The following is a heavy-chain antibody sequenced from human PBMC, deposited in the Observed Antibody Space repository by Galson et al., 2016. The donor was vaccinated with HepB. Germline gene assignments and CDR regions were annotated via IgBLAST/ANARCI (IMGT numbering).Heavy chain of an antibody. CDR1: GGTFSTYA. V-gene: IGHV1-69*04. CDR2: SVPILGMA. CDR3: ARDAVAVGGTLHFYYYGMDV. D-gene: IGHD6-13*01. Sequence: SVKVSCKASGGTFSTYAFSWVRQAPGQGLEWVGRSVPILGMANSAQKFQGRVTITADKSTNTSYRELRSLRSEDTAVYYCARDAVAVGGTLHFYYYGMDVWGQGTTVTVSS. J-gene: IGHJ6*02.